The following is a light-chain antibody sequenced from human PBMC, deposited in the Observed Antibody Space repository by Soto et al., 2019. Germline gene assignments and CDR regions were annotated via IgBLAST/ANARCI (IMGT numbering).Light chain of an antibody. CDR3: QQSYSTTWT. CDR1: QGISSY. J-gene: IGKJ1*01. V-gene: IGKV1-8*01. Sequence: AIRMTQSPSSLSASTGGRVTITCRASQGISSYLAWYQQKPGKAPKLLIYAASTLQSGVPSRFSGSESETDFTLTISSLQPEDFANYSCQQSYSTTWTFGQGTKVDIK. CDR2: AAS.